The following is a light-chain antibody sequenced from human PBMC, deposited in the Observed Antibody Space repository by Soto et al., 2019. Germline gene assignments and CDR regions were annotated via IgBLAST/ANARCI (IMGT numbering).Light chain of an antibody. Sequence: DIQMTQSPSSLSASVGDRVTITCQASQYITNYLNWCQQKPGKAPNLLIYDASNLTTGVPSRFSGSSSATDFTFTISSLQPEDIASYKYHTLPPLTFGGGTKVDIK. V-gene: IGKV1-33*01. CDR2: DAS. CDR3: HTLPPLT. CDR1: QYITNY. J-gene: IGKJ4*01.